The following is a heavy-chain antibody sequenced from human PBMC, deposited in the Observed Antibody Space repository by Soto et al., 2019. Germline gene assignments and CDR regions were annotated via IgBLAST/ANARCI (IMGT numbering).Heavy chain of an antibody. CDR1: GFTFSSYA. D-gene: IGHD2-2*01. CDR2: ISYDGSNK. Sequence: QVQLVESGGGVVQPGRSLRLSCAASGFTFSSYAMHWVRQAPGKGLEWVAVISYDGSNKYYADSVKGRFTISRDNSKNTMYLQMNSLRAVDAAVYYCAKVPLPVRTNFWFASWSQGT. V-gene: IGHV3-30-3*01. CDR3: AKVPLPVRTNFWFAS. J-gene: IGHJ5*01.